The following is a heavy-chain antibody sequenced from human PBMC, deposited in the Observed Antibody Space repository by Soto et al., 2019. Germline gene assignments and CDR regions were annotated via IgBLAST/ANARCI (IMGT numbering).Heavy chain of an antibody. CDR1: GGSISSSSSY. J-gene: IGHJ5*02. Sequence: QLQLQQSGPGLVKPSETLSLTCTVSGGSISSSSSYWGWIRQPPGKGLEWIATIYYSRSTYYNPSRKIRVTISVDTSKNPFSLKRSSVTAADTAVYYCARHGLLDYPNWFDPWGQGTLVTVSS. CDR3: ARHGLLDYPNWFDP. D-gene: IGHD4-17*01. CDR2: IYYSRST. V-gene: IGHV4-39*01.